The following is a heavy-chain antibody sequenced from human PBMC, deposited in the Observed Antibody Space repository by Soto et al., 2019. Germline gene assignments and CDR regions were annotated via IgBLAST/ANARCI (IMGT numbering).Heavy chain of an antibody. CDR1: GGSISSYY. V-gene: IGHV4-59*01. CDR2: IYYSGST. D-gene: IGHD3-22*01. J-gene: IGHJ3*02. CDR3: ARAVAYYYDSSGYYLPPHDAFDI. Sequence: SETLSLTCTVSGGSISSYYWSWIRQPPGKGLEWIGYIYYSGSTNYNPSLKSRVTISVDTSKNQFSLKLSSVTAADTAVYYCARAVAYYYDSSGYYLPPHDAFDIWGQGTMVTVSS.